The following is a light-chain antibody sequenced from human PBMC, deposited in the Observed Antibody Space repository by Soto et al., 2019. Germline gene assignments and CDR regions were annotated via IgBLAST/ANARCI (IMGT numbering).Light chain of an antibody. CDR2: DVS. J-gene: IGLJ1*01. Sequence: QSVLTQPASVSGSPGQSITISCTGTSSDVGGYNYVSWYQQHPGKAPKLMIYDVSNRPSGVSNRFSGSESGNTASLTISGLQAEDEADYYCSSYTGSSTLVFGTGTKVTVL. CDR3: SSYTGSSTLV. CDR1: SSDVGGYNY. V-gene: IGLV2-14*01.